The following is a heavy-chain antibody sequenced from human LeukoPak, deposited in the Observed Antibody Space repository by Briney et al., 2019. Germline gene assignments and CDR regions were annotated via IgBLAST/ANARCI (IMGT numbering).Heavy chain of an antibody. V-gene: IGHV1-2*02. Sequence: ASVKVSCKASGYTFTAFYIHWVRQAPGQGLEWMGWINPNSGVTNYAQEFQGRVTMTRDTSISTAYMELSSLTPDDTAVCYCARDVDYYFDSWGLGTLVTVSS. CDR3: ARDVDYYFDS. J-gene: IGHJ4*02. CDR2: INPNSGVT. CDR1: GYTFTAFY. D-gene: IGHD2-15*01.